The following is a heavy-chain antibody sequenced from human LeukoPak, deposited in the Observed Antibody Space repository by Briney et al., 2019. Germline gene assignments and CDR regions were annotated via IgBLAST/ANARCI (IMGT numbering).Heavy chain of an antibody. J-gene: IGHJ4*02. V-gene: IGHV4-59*12. D-gene: IGHD3-9*01. CDR1: GGAISSNY. CDR2: LHYSGST. CDR3: ARILNGYFLDY. Sequence: SETLSLTCTVSGGAISSNYWSWIRQPPGKGLEWIGGYLHYSGSTNYNPSLKSRVTMSVDTSENQFSLNLTSVTAADTAVYYCARILNGYFLDYWGQGTLVTVSS.